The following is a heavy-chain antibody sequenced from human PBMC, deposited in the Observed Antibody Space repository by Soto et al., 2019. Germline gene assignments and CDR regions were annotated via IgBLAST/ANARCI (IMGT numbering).Heavy chain of an antibody. Sequence: QVQLVQSGAEVKKPGASVKVSCKASGYTFTSYAMHWVRQAPGQRLEWMGWINAGNGNTKYSQKFQGRVTITRDTSASTAYMELSSLRSEDTAVYYCARDNGCSGGICYVWYFDLWGRGTLVTVSS. CDR2: INAGNGNT. D-gene: IGHD2-15*01. V-gene: IGHV1-3*01. J-gene: IGHJ2*01. CDR3: ARDNGCSGGICYVWYFDL. CDR1: GYTFTSYA.